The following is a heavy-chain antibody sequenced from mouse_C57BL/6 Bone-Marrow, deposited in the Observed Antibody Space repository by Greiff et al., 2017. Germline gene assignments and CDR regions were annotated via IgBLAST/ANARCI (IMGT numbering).Heavy chain of an antibody. CDR3: AGGERRGFAY. Sequence: QVQLQQSGAELARPGASVKMSCKASGYTFTSYTMHWVKQRPGQGLEWIGYINPSSGYTKYNQKFKDKATLTADKSSSTAYMQLSSLTSEDSAVDYCAGGERRGFAYWGQGTLVTVSA. J-gene: IGHJ3*01. CDR1: GYTFTSYT. V-gene: IGHV1-4*01. CDR2: INPSSGYT.